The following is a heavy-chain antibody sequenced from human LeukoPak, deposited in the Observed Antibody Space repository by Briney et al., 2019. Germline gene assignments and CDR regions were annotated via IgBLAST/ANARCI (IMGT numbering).Heavy chain of an antibody. CDR3: ARHDSFIPF. J-gene: IGHJ4*02. Sequence: PGGSLRLSCAASGFTFSDYAMSRVRQAPGKGLEWVSGISDSGRSTYYTDSVRGRCTISRDISKNMAYLQLNNLRAEDTALYFCARHDSFIPFWGQGTLVSVSS. CDR2: ISDSGRST. V-gene: IGHV3-23*01. CDR1: GFTFSDYA. D-gene: IGHD5-18*01.